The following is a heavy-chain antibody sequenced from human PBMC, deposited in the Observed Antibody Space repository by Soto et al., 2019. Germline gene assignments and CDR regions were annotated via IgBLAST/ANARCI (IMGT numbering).Heavy chain of an antibody. Sequence: SETLSLTCTVSGGSINSGDYYWSWIRQPPGKGLEWIGYIYYSGSTYYNPSLKSRVTISVDTSKNQFSLKLGSVTAADAAVYYCASASTIFGVVVRFDSWGQGTLVTVSS. J-gene: IGHJ4*02. CDR2: IYYSGST. V-gene: IGHV4-30-4*01. CDR3: ASASTIFGVVVRFDS. CDR1: GGSINSGDYY. D-gene: IGHD3-3*01.